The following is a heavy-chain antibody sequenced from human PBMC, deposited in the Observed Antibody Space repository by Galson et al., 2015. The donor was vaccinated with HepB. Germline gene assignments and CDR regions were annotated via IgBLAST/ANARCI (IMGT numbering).Heavy chain of an antibody. CDR1: GYTFTSYG. Sequence: SVKVSCKASGYTFTSYGISWVRQAPGQGLEWMGWISAYNGNTNYAQKLQGRVTMTTDTSTSTAYMELRSLRSDDTAVYYCARFPPYSSGWYPDHYYYYYYDMDFWGKGTTVTVSS. CDR3: ARFPPYSSGWYPDHYYYYYYDMDF. D-gene: IGHD6-19*01. V-gene: IGHV1-18*01. J-gene: IGHJ6*03. CDR2: ISAYNGNT.